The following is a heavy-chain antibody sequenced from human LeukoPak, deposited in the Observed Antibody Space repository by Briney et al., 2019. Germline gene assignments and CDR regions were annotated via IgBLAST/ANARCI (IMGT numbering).Heavy chain of an antibody. V-gene: IGHV3-23*01. D-gene: IGHD4-23*01. CDR3: ATAYGGNVGDAFDI. Sequence: GGSLRLSCAASGFTFSSYAITWVRQAPGKGLEWVSPVIDNGGFTYYADSVKGRFTISRDNSKGALYLQMNSLRVEDTAVYYCATAYGGNVGDAFDIWGQGTMVTVSS. CDR2: VIDNGGFT. J-gene: IGHJ3*02. CDR1: GFTFSSYA.